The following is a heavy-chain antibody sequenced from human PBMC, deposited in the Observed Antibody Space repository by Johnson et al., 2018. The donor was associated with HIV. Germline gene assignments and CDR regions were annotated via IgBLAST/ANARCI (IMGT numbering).Heavy chain of an antibody. V-gene: IGHV3-30*14. CDR3: ASQIYDYDSGGYSGVFYI. CDR1: GFTFSSYA. D-gene: IGHD3-22*01. J-gene: IGHJ3*02. CDR2: ISYDGINK. Sequence: QVQLVESGGGVVQPGRSLRLSCAASGFTFSSYAMHWVRQAPGKGLEWVAVISYDGINKYYADSVKGRFTISRDNSKNTLYLQMNSLRAEDTAVYYCASQIYDYDSGGYSGVFYIWGQGTMVTVSS.